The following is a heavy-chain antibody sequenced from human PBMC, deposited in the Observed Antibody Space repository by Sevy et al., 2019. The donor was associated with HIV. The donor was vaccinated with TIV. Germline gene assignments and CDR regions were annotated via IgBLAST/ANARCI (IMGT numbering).Heavy chain of an antibody. CDR2: IKEDGSDK. V-gene: IGHV3-7*03. CDR3: ARDNNHYDRSVYYDAFDI. D-gene: IGHD3-22*01. Sequence: GGSLRLSCAASGFTLSSFWMTWVRQAPGKGLEWVANIKEDGSDKNYLDSVKGRFTISRDNAKNSLYLQMNSLRAEDTAVYYCARDNNHYDRSVYYDAFDIWGQGTMVTVSS. CDR1: GFTLSSFW. J-gene: IGHJ3*02.